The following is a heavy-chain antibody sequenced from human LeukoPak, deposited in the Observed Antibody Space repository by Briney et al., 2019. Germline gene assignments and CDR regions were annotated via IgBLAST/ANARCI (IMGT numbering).Heavy chain of an antibody. CDR1: GFTFSSYA. D-gene: IGHD3-9*01. J-gene: IGHJ3*02. Sequence: GRSLRLSCAASGFTFSSYAMHWVRQAPGKGLEWVAVISYDGSNKYYADSVKGRFTISRDNSKNTLYLQMNSLRAEDTAVYYCARGETAYYDILTGYSDAFDIWGQGTMVTVSS. V-gene: IGHV3-30-3*01. CDR2: ISYDGSNK. CDR3: ARGETAYYDILTGYSDAFDI.